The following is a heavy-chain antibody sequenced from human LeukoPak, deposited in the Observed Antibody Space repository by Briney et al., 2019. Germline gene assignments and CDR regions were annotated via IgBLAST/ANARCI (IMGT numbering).Heavy chain of an antibody. Sequence: SETLSLTCTVSGGSINSGDYYWSWIRQPPGKGLEWIGYIYYSGSTYYNPSLKSRVTISVDTSKNQFSLKLSSVTAADTAVYYCARAVVVTAGEYYFDYWGQGTLVTVSS. V-gene: IGHV4-30-4*01. CDR3: ARAVVVTAGEYYFDY. D-gene: IGHD2-21*02. J-gene: IGHJ4*02. CDR2: IYYSGST. CDR1: GGSINSGDYY.